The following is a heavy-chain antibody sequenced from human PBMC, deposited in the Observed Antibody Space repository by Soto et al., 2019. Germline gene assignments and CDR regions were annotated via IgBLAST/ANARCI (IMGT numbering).Heavy chain of an antibody. Sequence: GGSLRLSCAASGFTFSSYAMSWVRQAPGKGLEWVSAISGSGGSTYYADSVKGRFTISRDNSKNTLYLQMNSLRAEDTAVYYCAKVMGWYYDSSGYQLYGMDVWGQGTTVTV. V-gene: IGHV3-23*01. D-gene: IGHD3-22*01. J-gene: IGHJ6*02. CDR2: ISGSGGST. CDR1: GFTFSSYA. CDR3: AKVMGWYYDSSGYQLYGMDV.